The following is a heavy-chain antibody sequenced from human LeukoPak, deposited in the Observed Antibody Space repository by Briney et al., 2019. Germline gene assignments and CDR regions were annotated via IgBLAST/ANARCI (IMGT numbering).Heavy chain of an antibody. CDR2: LPYDGSYN. D-gene: IGHD2-15*01. V-gene: IGHV3-30*02. CDR3: AAAGLGVAHWIDS. J-gene: IGHJ5*01. Sequence: GGSLRLSCLVSGVSLSSYGMHWVRQAPGKGLEWLAWLPYDGSYNLTAASLRGRFAISKGISTNTLYLDMDSLTAKDTAVYYCAAAGLGVAHWIDSWGQGTLVTVSS. CDR1: GVSLSSYG.